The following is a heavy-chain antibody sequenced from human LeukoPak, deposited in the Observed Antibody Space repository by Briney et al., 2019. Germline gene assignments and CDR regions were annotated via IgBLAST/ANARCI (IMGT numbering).Heavy chain of an antibody. CDR3: GREMDAGSTAWKDSYVDL. V-gene: IGHV3-20*01. D-gene: IGHD2-2*01. CDR1: GFTYEDYG. J-gene: IGHJ2*01. Sequence: GGSLSLSCAVSGFTYEDYGMSWVRQAPGEGVVWVSSIYWNGGSTGYTDPVKGRFTLSRDNAKNSLYLKMNSLKAEDTAFYLCGREMDAGSTAWKDSYVDLWGRGTLVTVSS. CDR2: IYWNGGST.